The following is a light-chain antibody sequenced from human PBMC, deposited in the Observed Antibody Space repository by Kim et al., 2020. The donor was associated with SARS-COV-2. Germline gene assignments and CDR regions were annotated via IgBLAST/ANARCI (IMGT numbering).Light chain of an antibody. V-gene: IGLV3-1*01. Sequence: SYELTQPPSVSVSPGQTASITCSGDKLGDKYACWYQQKPGQSPVLVIYQDSKRPSGIPERFSGSNSGNTATLTISGTQAMDEADYYCQVWDSSTWVFGGG. CDR3: QVWDSSTWV. CDR2: QDS. CDR1: KLGDKY. J-gene: IGLJ3*02.